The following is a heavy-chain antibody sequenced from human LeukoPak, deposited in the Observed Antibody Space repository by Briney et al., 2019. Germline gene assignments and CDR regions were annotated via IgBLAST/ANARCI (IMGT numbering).Heavy chain of an antibody. V-gene: IGHV4-39*01. J-gene: IGHJ5*02. D-gene: IGHD2-15*01. Sequence: SETLSLTCTVSGGPISSSSYYWGWIRQPPGKGLEWIGSIYYSGSTYYNPSLKSRVTISVDTSKNQFSLKLSSVTAADTAVYYCARPRGVVVVAATMWFDPWGQGTLVTVSS. CDR3: ARPRGVVVVAATMWFDP. CDR2: IYYSGST. CDR1: GGPISSSSYY.